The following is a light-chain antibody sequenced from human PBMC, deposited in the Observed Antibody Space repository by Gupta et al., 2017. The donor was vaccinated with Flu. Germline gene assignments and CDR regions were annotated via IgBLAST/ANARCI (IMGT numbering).Light chain of an antibody. CDR3: TSYDNSLSGAL. CDR2: ANN. J-gene: IGLJ2*01. Sequence: QSVLTQPPSVSGAPGQRVTISCTGSISNIGADNDVHWYQQFPGTAPKLLIYANNNRPSGVTDRFSGSKSDTSASLAINGLQAEDEADYYCTSYDNSLSGALFGGGTKLTVL. CDR1: ISNIGADND. V-gene: IGLV1-40*01.